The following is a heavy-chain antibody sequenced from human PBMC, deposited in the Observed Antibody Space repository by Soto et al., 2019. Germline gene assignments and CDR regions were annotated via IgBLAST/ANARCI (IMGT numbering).Heavy chain of an antibody. D-gene: IGHD1-26*01. Sequence: GESLKTSCKGSAYSFTIYCTSLLRQIRGKGLEWMGTIDPSDSYTNYSTSFQGHVTISADKSISTAYLQWSSLKDSDTAMYYCATMYSGSYGAFDIWGQGTTVTVSS. CDR1: AYSFTIYC. J-gene: IGHJ3*02. CDR3: ATMYSGSYGAFDI. V-gene: IGHV5-10-1*01. CDR2: IDPSDSYT.